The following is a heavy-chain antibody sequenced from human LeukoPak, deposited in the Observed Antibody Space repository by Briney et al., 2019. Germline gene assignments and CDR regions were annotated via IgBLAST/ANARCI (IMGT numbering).Heavy chain of an antibody. V-gene: IGHV3-23*01. D-gene: IGHD6-13*01. CDR2: ISGSGGST. CDR1: GFTSSSYA. Sequence: PGGSLRLSCAASGFTSSSYAMGWVRQAPGKGLEWVSAISGSGGSTYYADSVKGRFTISRDNSKNTLYLQMNSLRAEDTAVYYCAKDRIAAVVYYYYYGMDVWGQGTTVTVSS. J-gene: IGHJ6*02. CDR3: AKDRIAAVVYYYYYGMDV.